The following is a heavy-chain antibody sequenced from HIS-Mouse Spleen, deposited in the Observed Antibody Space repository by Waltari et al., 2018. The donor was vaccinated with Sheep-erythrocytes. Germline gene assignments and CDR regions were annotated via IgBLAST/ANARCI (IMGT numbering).Heavy chain of an antibody. CDR3: ARGQVTTHAFDI. Sequence: QVQLQQWGAGLLKPSATLSLTCPVYGGSFSGYYWSWIRQPPGKGLGWIGEINHSGSTNYNPSLKSRVTISVDTSKNQFSLKLSSVTAADTAVYYCARGQVTTHAFDIWGQGTMVTVPS. CDR1: GGSFSGYY. D-gene: IGHD4-17*01. J-gene: IGHJ3*02. CDR2: INHSGST. V-gene: IGHV4-34*01.